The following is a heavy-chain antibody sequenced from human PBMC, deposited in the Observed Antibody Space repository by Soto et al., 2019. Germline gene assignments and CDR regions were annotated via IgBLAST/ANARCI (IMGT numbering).Heavy chain of an antibody. D-gene: IGHD2-21*01. J-gene: IGHJ6*02. V-gene: IGHV3-74*01. CDR3: GRGIPNYYGMDV. CDR1: GFTFSSYW. CDR2: INSDGSST. Sequence: EVQLVESGGGLVQPGGSLRLSCEASGFTFSSYWMHWVRQAPGKGLVWVSRINSDGSSTNYADSVKGRFTISRDNAENTVYLQMNSLRVEDTAVYYCGRGIPNYYGMDVWGRGTTVTGSS.